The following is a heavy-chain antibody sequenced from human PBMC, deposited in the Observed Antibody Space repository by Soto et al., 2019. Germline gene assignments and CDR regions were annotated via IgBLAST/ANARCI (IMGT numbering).Heavy chain of an antibody. V-gene: IGHV4-31*03. Sequence: SETLSLTCTVSGGSISSGGYYWSWIRQHPGKGLEWIGYIYYSGSTYYNPSLKSRVTISVDTSKNQFSLKLSSVTAADTAVYYCARERMITVSGSARGNWFDPWGQVTLVTVSS. CDR3: ARERMITVSGSARGNWFDP. J-gene: IGHJ5*02. CDR2: IYYSGST. D-gene: IGHD3-10*01. CDR1: GGSISSGGYY.